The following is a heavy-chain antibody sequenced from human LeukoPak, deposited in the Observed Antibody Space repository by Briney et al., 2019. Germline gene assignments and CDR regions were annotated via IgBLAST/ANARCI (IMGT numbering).Heavy chain of an antibody. V-gene: IGHV1-8*01. CDR2: MNSKSGDT. D-gene: IGHD5-24*01. CDR3: ARGGLRAGTGGLDP. J-gene: IGHJ5*02. Sequence: AASVKVSCKASGYTFIDYDINWVRQATGQGLEWMGWMNSKSGDTGYAQKFQGRVTMTRKTSISTAYMELSSLRPEDTAVYYCARGGLRAGTGGLDPWGQGTLVIVSS. CDR1: GYTFIDYD.